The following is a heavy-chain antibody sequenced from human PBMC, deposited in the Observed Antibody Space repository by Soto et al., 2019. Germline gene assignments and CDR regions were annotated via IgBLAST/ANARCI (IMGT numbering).Heavy chain of an antibody. CDR2: IYYSGST. Sequence: KPSETLSLTCTVSGGSISSGGYYWSWIRQHPGKGLEWIGYIYYSGSTYYNPSLKSRVTISVDTSKNQFSLKLSSVTAADTAVYYCARFLRFGELSLGNWFDPWGQGTLVTVSS. D-gene: IGHD3-10*01. CDR1: GGSISSGGYY. CDR3: ARFLRFGELSLGNWFDP. V-gene: IGHV4-31*03. J-gene: IGHJ5*02.